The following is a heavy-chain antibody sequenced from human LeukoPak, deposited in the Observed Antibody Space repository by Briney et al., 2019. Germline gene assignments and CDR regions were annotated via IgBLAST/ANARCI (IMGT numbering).Heavy chain of an antibody. CDR1: GFTFSSYS. Sequence: GGSLRLSCAASGFTFSSYSMNWVRQAPGKGLEWVSYISSSSSTIYYADSVKGRFTISRDNAKNSLYLQMNSLRAEDTAVYYCAKDLYIAVAGISDYWGQGTLVTVSS. CDR3: AKDLYIAVAGISDY. D-gene: IGHD6-19*01. J-gene: IGHJ4*02. V-gene: IGHV3-48*01. CDR2: ISSSSSTI.